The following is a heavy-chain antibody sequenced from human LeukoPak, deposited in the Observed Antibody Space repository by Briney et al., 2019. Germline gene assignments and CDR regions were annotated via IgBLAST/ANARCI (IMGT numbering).Heavy chain of an antibody. CDR3: ARDQPLSWNYGGY. D-gene: IGHD1-7*01. Sequence: PGGSLRLSCAASGFTFSSYEMNWVRQAPGKGLEWVSYISSSGSTIYYADSVKGRFTISRDNAKNSLYLQMNSLRAEDTAVYYCARDQPLSWNYGGYWGQGTLVTVSS. CDR1: GFTFSSYE. V-gene: IGHV3-48*03. CDR2: ISSSGSTI. J-gene: IGHJ4*02.